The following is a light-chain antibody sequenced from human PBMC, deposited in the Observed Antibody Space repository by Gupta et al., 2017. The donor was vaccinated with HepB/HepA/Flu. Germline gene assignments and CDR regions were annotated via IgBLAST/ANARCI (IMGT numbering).Light chain of an antibody. Sequence: DIQMTQSPSSLSASVGDRVTITCRARQSISSYLNWYQQKPGKAPKLLIYAASNLQSGVPSRFSGSGSVTDFSLTINSLQPEDFATYYCQQSYSTPRTFGQGTKVEIK. CDR3: QQSYSTPRT. V-gene: IGKV1-39*01. CDR2: AAS. J-gene: IGKJ1*01. CDR1: QSISSY.